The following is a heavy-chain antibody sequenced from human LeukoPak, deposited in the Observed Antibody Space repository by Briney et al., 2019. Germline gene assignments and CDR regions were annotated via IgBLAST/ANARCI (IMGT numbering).Heavy chain of an antibody. CDR1: GFTFSSYW. Sequence: PGGSLRLSCAASGFTFSSYWMSWVRQAPGKGLEWVANIKQDGSEKYYVDSVKGRFTISRDNAKNSLYLQMNSLRAEDTAVYYCARGSAAAGPYWFDPWGQGTLVTVSS. V-gene: IGHV3-7*01. CDR3: ARGSAAAGPYWFDP. D-gene: IGHD6-13*01. J-gene: IGHJ5*02. CDR2: IKQDGSEK.